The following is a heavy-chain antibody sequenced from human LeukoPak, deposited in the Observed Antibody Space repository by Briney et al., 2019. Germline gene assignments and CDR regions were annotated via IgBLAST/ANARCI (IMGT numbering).Heavy chain of an antibody. CDR2: ISYDGSNK. J-gene: IGHJ4*02. Sequence: GGSLRLSCAASGFTFSSYGMHWVRQAPGKGLEWVAVISYDGSNKYYADSVKGRFTISRDNSKNTLYLQMNSLRAEDTAVYYCAKTYYYDSSGYLRTYYFDYWGQGTLVTVSS. CDR3: AKTYYYDSSGYLRTYYFDY. D-gene: IGHD3-22*01. CDR1: GFTFSSYG. V-gene: IGHV3-30*18.